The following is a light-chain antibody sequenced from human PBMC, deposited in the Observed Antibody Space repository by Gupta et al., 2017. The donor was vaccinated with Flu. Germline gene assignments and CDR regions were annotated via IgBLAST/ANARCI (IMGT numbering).Light chain of an antibody. CDR1: SNDVGGSNR. CDR2: DVT. V-gene: IGLV2-11*01. J-gene: IGLJ1*01. CDR3: SSHAGRVTWV. Sequence: SAPTQPRSVSGSTGQSVTISCTGSSNDVGGSNRVSWYQQRPGKAPKLILYDVTERPAGVPDRFSGSKSGNTASLTISGLQADDEADYYCSSHAGRVTWVFGTGTTVTVL.